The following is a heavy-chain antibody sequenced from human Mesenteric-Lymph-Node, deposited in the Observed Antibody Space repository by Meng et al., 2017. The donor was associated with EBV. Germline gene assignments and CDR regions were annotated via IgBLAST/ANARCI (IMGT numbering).Heavy chain of an antibody. CDR1: GFTFSDYY. CDR2: ITSSGSPI. D-gene: IGHD4-17*01. CDR3: ARLIYGDYLDY. J-gene: IGHJ4*02. V-gene: IGHV3-11*01. Sequence: GELVESGGGLVKPGGSLRLSCSVSGFTFSDYYMSWIRQAPGKGLEWVSYITSSGSPIYYADSMKGRFTISRDNAKNSLYLQMNSLRAEDTAVYYCARLIYGDYLDYWGQGTLVTVSS.